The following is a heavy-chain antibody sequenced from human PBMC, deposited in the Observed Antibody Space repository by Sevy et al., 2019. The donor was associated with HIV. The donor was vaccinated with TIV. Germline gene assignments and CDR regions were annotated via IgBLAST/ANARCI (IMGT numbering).Heavy chain of an antibody. D-gene: IGHD3-9*01. V-gene: IGHV5-51*01. CDR3: ARLGSNRLASHGLDF. CDR2: IYPGDSDT. J-gene: IGHJ6*02. CDR1: GYSFSNYW. Sequence: GESLKISCKGSGYSFSNYWIAWVRQMPGKGLEWMGIIYPGDSDTRYSPSFQGQVIISADKSISTAYLQRSSLKASDSAIYYCARLGSNRLASHGLDFWGQGTTVTVSS.